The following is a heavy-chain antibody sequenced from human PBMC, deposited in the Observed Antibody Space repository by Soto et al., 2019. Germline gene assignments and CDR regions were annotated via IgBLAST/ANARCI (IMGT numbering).Heavy chain of an antibody. V-gene: IGHV1-46*01. CDR3: ARGGGTLDY. Sequence: QVQLVQSGAEVKKSGASVKVSCKASGYIFIRYAMYWVRQAPGQGLEWMGIISPRDGTTTLALSFQGRVSMTRDTSTSTMYMELTNLTSEDTAVYYCARGGGTLDYWGQGTMVTVSS. CDR1: GYIFIRYA. CDR2: ISPRDGTT. J-gene: IGHJ4*02.